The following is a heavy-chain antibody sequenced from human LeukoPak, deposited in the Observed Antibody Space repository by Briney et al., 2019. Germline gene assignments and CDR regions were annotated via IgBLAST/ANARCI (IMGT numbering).Heavy chain of an antibody. J-gene: IGHJ4*02. V-gene: IGHV3-30*02. Sequence: GGSLRLSCAASGFTFDNYGMHWVRQAPGKGLEWVAFIQYDGSNKYYADSVKGQFTISRDNSKNTLYLQMNSLRPEDTAVYYCAKGGKYCRGGSCYDYWGQGALVTVSS. CDR3: AKGGKYCRGGSCYDY. D-gene: IGHD2-15*01. CDR1: GFTFDNYG. CDR2: IQYDGSNK.